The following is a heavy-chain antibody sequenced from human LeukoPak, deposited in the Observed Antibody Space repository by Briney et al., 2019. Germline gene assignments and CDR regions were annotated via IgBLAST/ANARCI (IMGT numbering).Heavy chain of an antibody. CDR2: IYWDDDK. CDR1: GFSLSTSGVG. J-gene: IGHJ5*02. V-gene: IGHV2-5*02. CDR3: AHRGLAAAGNDWFDP. D-gene: IGHD6-13*01. Sequence: SGPTLVNPSQTLTLTCTFSGFSLSTSGVGVGWIRQPPGKALEWLALIYWDDDKRYSPSLKSRLTITKDTSKNQVVLTMTNMDPVDTATYYCAHRGLAAAGNDWFDPWGQGTLVTVSS.